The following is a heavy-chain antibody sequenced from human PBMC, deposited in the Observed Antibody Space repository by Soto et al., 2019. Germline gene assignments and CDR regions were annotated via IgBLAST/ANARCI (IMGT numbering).Heavy chain of an antibody. CDR2: ISSSSSTI. D-gene: IGHD3-3*01. CDR1: GFTFSSYS. V-gene: IGHV3-48*02. J-gene: IGHJ6*02. CDR3: ARERPYYDFWSGSYYYYYYGMDV. Sequence: EVQLVESGGGLVQPGGSLRLSCAASGFTFSSYSMNWVRQAPGKGLEWVSYISSSSSTIYYADSVKGRFTISRDNDKNSLYLQMNSLRDEDTAVYYCARERPYYDFWSGSYYYYYYGMDVWGQGTTVTVSS.